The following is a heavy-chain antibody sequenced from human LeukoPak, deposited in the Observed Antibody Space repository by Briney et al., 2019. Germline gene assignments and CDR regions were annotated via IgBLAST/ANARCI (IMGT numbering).Heavy chain of an antibody. J-gene: IGHJ4*02. D-gene: IGHD6-6*01. CDR3: ATEGYTAGRQVVDS. Sequence: PSETLSLTCAIYGGSFSAYYWSWVRQPPGKVLEWLGDMTYSGDSNFNPSLKSRVTLSVDTFKTQFSLKLTSVTAADTAVYFCATEGYTAGRQVVDSWGQGTLVTVSS. CDR1: GGSFSAYY. V-gene: IGHV4-34*01. CDR2: MTYSGDS.